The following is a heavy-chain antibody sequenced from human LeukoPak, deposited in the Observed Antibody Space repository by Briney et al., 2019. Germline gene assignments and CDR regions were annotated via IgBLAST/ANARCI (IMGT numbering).Heavy chain of an antibody. J-gene: IGHJ4*02. CDR3: ARGEGTKSTYNL. CDR2: IYYSGST. Sequence: SETLSLTCSVSGDSISTSSYYWGWLRQPPGKGLEWIGTIYYSGSTYYNPSLTSRVTISVDTSKNQFSLKLSSVTAEDTAVYYCARGEGTKSTYNLWGQGTLVTVSS. V-gene: IGHV4-39*07. D-gene: IGHD1-1*01. CDR1: GDSISTSSYY.